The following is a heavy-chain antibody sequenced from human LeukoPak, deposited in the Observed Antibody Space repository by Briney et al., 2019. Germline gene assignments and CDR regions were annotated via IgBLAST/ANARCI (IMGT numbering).Heavy chain of an antibody. CDR3: AREPVGATRRFDY. CDR1: GFTFSSYS. D-gene: IGHD1-26*01. J-gene: IGHJ4*02. Sequence: GGSLRLSCAASGFTFSSYSMNWVRQAPGKGLEWVSSISSSSSYIHYADSVKGRFTISRDNAKNSLYLQMNSLRAEDTAVYYCAREPVGATRRFDYWGQGTLVTVSS. CDR2: ISSSSSYI. V-gene: IGHV3-21*01.